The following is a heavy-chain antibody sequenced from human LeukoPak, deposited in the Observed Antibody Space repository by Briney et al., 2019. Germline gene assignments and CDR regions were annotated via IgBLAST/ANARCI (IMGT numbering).Heavy chain of an antibody. CDR3: ARVLVVVAARGCWFDP. J-gene: IGHJ5*02. D-gene: IGHD2-15*01. Sequence: SETLSLTCAVYGGSFSGYYWSWIRQPPGKGLEWIGEINHSGSTNYNPSLKSRVTISVDTSKNQFSLKLSSVTAADTAVYYCARVLVVVAARGCWFDPWGQGTLVTVSS. CDR1: GGSFSGYY. CDR2: INHSGST. V-gene: IGHV4-34*01.